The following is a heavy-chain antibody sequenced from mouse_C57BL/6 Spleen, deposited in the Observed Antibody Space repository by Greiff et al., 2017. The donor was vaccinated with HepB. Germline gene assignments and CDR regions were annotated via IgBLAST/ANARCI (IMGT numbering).Heavy chain of an antibody. CDR1: GYTFTSYG. Sequence: QVQLQQSGAELARPGASVKLSCKASGYTFTSYGISWVKQRTGQGLEWIGEIYPRSGNTYYNEKFKGKATLTADKSSSTAYMELRSLTSEDSAVYFGARGGVYYYGSRGENAMDYWGQGTSVTVSS. CDR2: IYPRSGNT. D-gene: IGHD1-1*01. CDR3: ARGGVYYYGSRGENAMDY. J-gene: IGHJ4*01. V-gene: IGHV1-81*01.